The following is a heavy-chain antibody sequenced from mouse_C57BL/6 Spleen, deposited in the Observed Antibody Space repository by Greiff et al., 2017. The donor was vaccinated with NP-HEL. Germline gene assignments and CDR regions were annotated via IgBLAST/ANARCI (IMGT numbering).Heavy chain of an antibody. CDR1: GYTFTSYW. Sequence: VQLQQPGAELVKPGASVKLSCKASGYTFTSYWMHWVKQRPGQGLEWIGMIHPNSGSTNYNEKFKSKATLTVDKSSSTAYMQLSSLISEDSAVYYCATHFSYAMDYWGQGTSVTVSS. CDR3: ATHFSYAMDY. J-gene: IGHJ4*01. CDR2: IHPNSGST. V-gene: IGHV1-64*01.